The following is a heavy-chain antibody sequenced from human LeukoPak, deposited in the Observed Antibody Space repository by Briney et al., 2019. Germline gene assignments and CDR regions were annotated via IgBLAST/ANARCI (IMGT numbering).Heavy chain of an antibody. J-gene: IGHJ6*03. D-gene: IGHD3-3*01. CDR1: GFTFRSYD. Sequence: GGSLRLSCAASGFTFRSYDMHWVRQAPGKGLETVAVTSYDGSNKYYADSVKGRFTISRDNSKNTLYLQMNRMRAEDTAVYYCARDGPITIFGVVPTYYYYYMDVWGKGTTVTVSS. CDR3: ARDGPITIFGVVPTYYYYYMDV. CDR2: TSYDGSNK. V-gene: IGHV3-30-3*01.